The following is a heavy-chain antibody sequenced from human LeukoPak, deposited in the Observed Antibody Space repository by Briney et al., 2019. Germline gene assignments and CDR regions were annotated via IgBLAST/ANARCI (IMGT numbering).Heavy chain of an antibody. D-gene: IGHD3-16*01. V-gene: IGHV3-20*04. Sequence: GGSLRLSCAASGFTFDDYGMGWVRQAPGKGLEWVSGINWDGGSPGYADSVKGRFTISRDNAKRSLYLQMSSLRAEDTALYYCAKYYVWSCDYWGPGILVIVSS. CDR2: INWDGGSP. CDR1: GFTFDDYG. CDR3: AKYYVWSCDY. J-gene: IGHJ4*02.